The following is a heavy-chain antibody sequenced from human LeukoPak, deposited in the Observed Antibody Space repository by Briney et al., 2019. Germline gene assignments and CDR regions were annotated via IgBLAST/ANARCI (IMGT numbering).Heavy chain of an antibody. Sequence: GASVKVSCKASGYSFTGYQMHWVRQAPGQGLEWMGWINPNNGDTNYAQKFQGRVAMTRDTSISTAYMELSSLRSDDTAVYYCAREGDYYDSGGYYRPFDYWGRGTLVTVSS. CDR1: GYSFTGYQ. J-gene: IGHJ4*02. D-gene: IGHD3-22*01. V-gene: IGHV1-2*02. CDR2: INPNNGDT. CDR3: AREGDYYDSGGYYRPFDY.